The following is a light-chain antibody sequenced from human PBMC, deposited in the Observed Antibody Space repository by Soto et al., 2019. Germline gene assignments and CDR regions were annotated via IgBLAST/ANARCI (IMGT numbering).Light chain of an antibody. J-gene: IGLJ1*01. CDR3: SSSTGSNCV. Sequence: QPASVTRVALESISIINTGTISDVGGYNFVSWYQQYPGKAPKLMICDVSNRPSGVSNRFSGSKSGNTASLTISGLQAEDEDDYYCSSSTGSNCVSGTGTTVTVL. CDR1: ISDVGGYNF. V-gene: IGLV2-14*03. CDR2: DVS.